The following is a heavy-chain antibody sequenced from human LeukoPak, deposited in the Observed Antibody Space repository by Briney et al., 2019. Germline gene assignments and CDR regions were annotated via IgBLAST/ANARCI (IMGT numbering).Heavy chain of an antibody. V-gene: IGHV3-23*01. Sequence: GGSLRLSCAASGFTFSSYAMSWVRQAPGKGLEWVSAISGSGGSTYYADSVKGRFTISRDNPKNTLYLQMNSLRAEDTAVYYCAKSTYYDFWSGYSDYWGQGTLVTVSS. CDR3: AKSTYYDFWSGYSDY. CDR2: ISGSGGST. J-gene: IGHJ4*02. D-gene: IGHD3-3*01. CDR1: GFTFSSYA.